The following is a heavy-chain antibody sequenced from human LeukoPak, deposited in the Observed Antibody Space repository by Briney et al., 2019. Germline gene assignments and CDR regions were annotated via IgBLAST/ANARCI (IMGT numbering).Heavy chain of an antibody. J-gene: IGHJ4*02. D-gene: IGHD4-23*01. CDR1: GFTFSSYE. V-gene: IGHV3-48*03. CDR2: ISSSGSTI. CDR3: ARDRVYGGNYRFYFDY. Sequence: GGSLRLSCAASGFTFSSYEMNWVRQAPGKGLEWVSYISSSGSTIYYADSVKGRFTISRDNAKNSLYLQMNSLRAEDTAVYYCARDRVYGGNYRFYFDYWGQGTLVTVSS.